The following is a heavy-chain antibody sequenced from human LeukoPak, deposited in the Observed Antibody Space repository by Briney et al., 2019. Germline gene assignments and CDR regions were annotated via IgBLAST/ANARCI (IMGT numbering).Heavy chain of an antibody. J-gene: IGHJ4*02. Sequence: VGSLRLSCAASGFTFSSYAMHWVRQAPGKGLEWVAVISYDGSNKYYADSVKGRFTISRDNSKNTLYLQMNSLRAEDTAVYYCATIVVVTGFDYWGQGTLVTVSS. CDR2: ISYDGSNK. V-gene: IGHV3-30*04. D-gene: IGHD2-21*02. CDR1: GFTFSSYA. CDR3: ATIVVVTGFDY.